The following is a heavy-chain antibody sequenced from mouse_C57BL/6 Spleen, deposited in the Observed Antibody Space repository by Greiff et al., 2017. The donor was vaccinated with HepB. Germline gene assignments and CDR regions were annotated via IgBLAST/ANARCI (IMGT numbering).Heavy chain of an antibody. V-gene: IGHV5-6*01. J-gene: IGHJ4*01. D-gene: IGHD3-2*02. CDR3: ARQGTAQAHYYAMDY. CDR1: GFTFSSYG. CDR2: ISSGGSYT. Sequence: EVQVVESGGDLVKPGGSLKLSCAASGFTFSSYGMSWVRQTPDKRLEWVATISSGGSYTYYPDSVKGRFTISRDNAKNTLYLQMSSLKSEDTAMYYCARQGTAQAHYYAMDYWGQGTSVTGSS.